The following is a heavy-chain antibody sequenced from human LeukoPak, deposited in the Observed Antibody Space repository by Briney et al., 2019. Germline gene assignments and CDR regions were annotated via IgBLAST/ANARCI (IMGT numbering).Heavy chain of an antibody. CDR3: ARLVDYYDSSGRYYYYGMDV. V-gene: IGHV3-33*01. CDR2: IWYDGSNK. D-gene: IGHD3-22*01. J-gene: IGHJ6*02. CDR1: GFTLSSYG. Sequence: GGSLRLSCAASGFTLSSYGMHWVRQAPGKGLEWVAVIWYDGSNKYYADSVKGRFTISRDNSKNTLYLQMNSLRAEDTAVYCCARLVDYYDSSGRYYYYGMDVWGQGTTVTVSS.